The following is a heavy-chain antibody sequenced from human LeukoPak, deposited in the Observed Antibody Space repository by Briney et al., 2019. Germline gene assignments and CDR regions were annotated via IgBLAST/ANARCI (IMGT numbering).Heavy chain of an antibody. J-gene: IGHJ6*03. CDR3: AREGMVRGVNYYYYYYMDV. CDR2: INPNSGGT. CDR1: GYTFTGYY. V-gene: IGHV1-2*02. Sequence: ASVKVSCKASGYTFTGYYMHWVRQAPGQGLEWMGWINPNSGGTNYAQKFQGRVTMTRDTSISTAYMELSRLGSDDTAVYYCAREGMVRGVNYYYYYYMDVWGKGTTVTVSS. D-gene: IGHD3-10*01.